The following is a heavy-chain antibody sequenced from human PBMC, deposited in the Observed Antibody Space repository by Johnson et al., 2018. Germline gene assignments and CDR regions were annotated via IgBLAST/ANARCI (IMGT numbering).Heavy chain of an antibody. D-gene: IGHD6-19*01. CDR3: VKDGWEGDFGMDV. CDR1: GLTFRIYA. CDR2: ISASGDNT. Sequence: VQLVQSGGGLAQPGGSLRLSCASSGLTFRIYAMSWVRQAPGKGLEWVSVISASGDNTYYADSVKGRFSISRDNYKNTRYLHMNSMRAEEPAVYYCVKDGWEGDFGMDVWGQGTTVTVSS. V-gene: IGHV3-23*04. J-gene: IGHJ6*02.